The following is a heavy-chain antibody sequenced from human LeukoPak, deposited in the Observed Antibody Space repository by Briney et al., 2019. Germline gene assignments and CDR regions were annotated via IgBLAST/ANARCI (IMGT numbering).Heavy chain of an antibody. CDR2: ISSSSSYI. J-gene: IGHJ4*02. D-gene: IGHD1-26*01. Sequence: GGSLRLSCAASGFTFSSYSMKWVRQAPGKGLEWVSFISSSSSYIYYADSVKGRFTISRDNAKNSLYLQMNSLRAEDTAVYYCARLIRRIVGATGTTRWGQGTLVTVSS. V-gene: IGHV3-21*01. CDR1: GFTFSSYS. CDR3: ARLIRRIVGATGTTR.